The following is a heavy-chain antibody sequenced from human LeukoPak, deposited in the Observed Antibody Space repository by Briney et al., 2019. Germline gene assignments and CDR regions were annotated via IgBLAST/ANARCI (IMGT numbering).Heavy chain of an antibody. CDR3: ARGNFYDNKGYSPELRY. CDR1: GYTFTGYY. Sequence: ASVRVSCKASGYTFTGYYMHWVRQAPGQGLEWMGWSDPKSGATKYEHFQGRVTMTRDTSISTAYMELSRLTSDDTAVYYCARGNFYDNKGYSPELRYWGQGTLVTVSS. V-gene: IGHV1-2*02. J-gene: IGHJ4*02. D-gene: IGHD3-10*01. CDR2: SDPKSGAT.